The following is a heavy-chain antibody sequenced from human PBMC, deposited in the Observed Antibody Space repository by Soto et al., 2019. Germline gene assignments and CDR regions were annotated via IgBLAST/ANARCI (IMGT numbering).Heavy chain of an antibody. CDR2: IIPIFGTA. CDR3: ARSSGYSSPFDY. D-gene: IGHD3-22*01. Sequence: SVKVSCKASGGTFSSYAISWVRQAPGQGLEWMGGIIPIFGTANYAQKFQGRVTITADESTSTAYMEPSSLRSEDTAVYYCARSSGYSSPFDYWGQGTLVTVSS. J-gene: IGHJ4*02. V-gene: IGHV1-69*13. CDR1: GGTFSSYA.